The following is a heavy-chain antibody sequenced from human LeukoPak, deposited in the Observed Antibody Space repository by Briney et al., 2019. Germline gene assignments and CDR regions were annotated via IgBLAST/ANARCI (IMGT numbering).Heavy chain of an antibody. Sequence: GSLRLSCAASGFTFSSYAMHWVRQAPGKGLEWVAVISYDGSNKYYADSVKGRFTISRDNSKNTLYLQMNSLRAEDTAVYYCAKPGKYCSSTSCYTHFDYWGQGTLVTVSS. D-gene: IGHD2-2*02. J-gene: IGHJ4*02. V-gene: IGHV3-30-3*02. CDR3: AKPGKYCSSTSCYTHFDY. CDR2: ISYDGSNK. CDR1: GFTFSSYA.